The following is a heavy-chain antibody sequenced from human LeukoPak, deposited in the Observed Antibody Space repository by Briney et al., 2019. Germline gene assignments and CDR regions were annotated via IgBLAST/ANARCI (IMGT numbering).Heavy chain of an antibody. CDR1: GYTFTSYY. V-gene: IGHV1-46*01. CDR3: ARALRYYDFWSGYSFDAFDI. J-gene: IGHJ3*02. Sequence: ASVKVSCKASGYTFTSYYMHWVRQAPGQGLEWVGIINPSGGSTSYAQKFQGRVTMTRDMSTSTVYMELSSLRSEDTAVYYCARALRYYDFWSGYSFDAFDIWGQGTMVTVSS. CDR2: INPSGGST. D-gene: IGHD3-3*01.